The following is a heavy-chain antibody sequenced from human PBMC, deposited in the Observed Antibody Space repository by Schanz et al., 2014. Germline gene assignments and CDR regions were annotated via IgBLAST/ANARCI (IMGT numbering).Heavy chain of an antibody. CDR3: AREYASTWFESNVMAGRIDN. CDR2: ISSSSNYY. J-gene: IGHJ4*02. D-gene: IGHD2-8*01. CDR1: GFIFTSYS. Sequence: EVQLVESGGGLVKSGGSLRLSCATSGFIFTSYSMHWVRQAPGKGLEWVSSISSSSNYYYYADSVKGRFTISRDAAKDSLFLQMISLRADDTAVYFCAREYASTWFESNVMAGRIDNWGQGTLVTVSS. V-gene: IGHV3-21*01.